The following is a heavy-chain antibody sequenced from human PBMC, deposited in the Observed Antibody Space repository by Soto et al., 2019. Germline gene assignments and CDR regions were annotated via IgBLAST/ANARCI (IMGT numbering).Heavy chain of an antibody. J-gene: IGHJ3*02. CDR1: GYTFTGYD. CDR3: ARARVKKGIDI. CDR2: MNPHSGNT. D-gene: IGHD2-21*01. Sequence: QVQLVQSGAEVKKPGASVKVSCKASGYTFTGYDINWVRQATGQGLEWMGWMNPHSGNTNYAQKFQGRVTMTRNTSISTAYWERRRMRLENTAMYYWARARVKKGIDIWGKGTMVTVSS. V-gene: IGHV1-8*01.